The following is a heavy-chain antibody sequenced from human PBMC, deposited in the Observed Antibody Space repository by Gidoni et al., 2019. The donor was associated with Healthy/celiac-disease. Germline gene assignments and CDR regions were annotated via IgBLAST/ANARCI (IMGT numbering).Heavy chain of an antibody. Sequence: TISRDNSKNTLYLQMNSLRAEDTAVYYCASETAMVPGPFFYWGQGTLVTVSS. D-gene: IGHD5-18*01. J-gene: IGHJ4*02. CDR3: ASETAMVPGPFFY. V-gene: IGHV3-23*01.